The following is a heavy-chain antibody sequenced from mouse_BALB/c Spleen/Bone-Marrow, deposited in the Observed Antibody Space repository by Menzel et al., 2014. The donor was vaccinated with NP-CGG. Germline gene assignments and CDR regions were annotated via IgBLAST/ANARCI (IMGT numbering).Heavy chain of an antibody. D-gene: IGHD2-10*01. CDR2: ISSGGSYT. Sequence: EMKLVESGGDLVKPGGSLKLSCAASGFTFSSYGMSWVRQTPDKRLEWVATISSGGSYTYYPDSVKGRFTISRDNAKNTLYLQMSSLKSEDTAMYYCARGGGAYYGNYWFAYWGQGTLVTVSA. CDR3: ARGGGAYYGNYWFAY. CDR1: GFTFSSYG. J-gene: IGHJ3*01. V-gene: IGHV5-6*01.